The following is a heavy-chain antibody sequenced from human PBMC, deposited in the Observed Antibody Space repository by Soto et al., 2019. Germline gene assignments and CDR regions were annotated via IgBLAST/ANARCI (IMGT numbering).Heavy chain of an antibody. D-gene: IGHD3-22*01. CDR2: MYFGGSF. Sequence: QMPLQASGPGLVKPSETLSLTCNVSGASVSHGYWSWIRQPPGKGLEWIGFMYFGGSFNYNPSLTSRATIXVXTXXNQFSMKLTSVTASDTAVYYCARSYYDSTGFAVDPWGQGTLVTVSS. CDR3: ARSYYDSTGFAVDP. J-gene: IGHJ5*02. V-gene: IGHV4-59*02. CDR1: GASVSHGY.